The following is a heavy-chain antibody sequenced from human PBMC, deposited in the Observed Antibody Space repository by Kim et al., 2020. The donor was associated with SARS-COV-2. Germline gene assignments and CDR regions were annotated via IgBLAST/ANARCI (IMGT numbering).Heavy chain of an antibody. V-gene: IGHV4-59*01. CDR2: IYYSGST. CDR3: ARGLQQLVDY. CDR1: GGSISSYY. D-gene: IGHD6-13*01. J-gene: IGHJ4*02. Sequence: SETLSLTCTVSGGSISSYYWSWIRQPPGKGLEWIGYIYYSGSTNYNPSLKSRVTISVDTSKNQFSLKLSSVTAADTAVYYCARGLQQLVDYWGQGTLVTVSS.